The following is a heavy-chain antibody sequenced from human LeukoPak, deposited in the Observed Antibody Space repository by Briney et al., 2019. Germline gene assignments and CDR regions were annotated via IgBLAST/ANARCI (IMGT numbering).Heavy chain of an antibody. Sequence: PSETLSLTCAVYGGSFSHSYWNWVRQPPGKGLEWIGEINHSGISDYNPSLGSRVTMSQDTSKNHFSLKLASVTAADTAVYYCVRGPDHAKVGYWGQGTPVTVSS. CDR1: GGSFSHSY. CDR2: INHSGIS. V-gene: IGHV4-34*01. CDR3: VRGPDHAKVGY. D-gene: IGHD1-14*01. J-gene: IGHJ4*02.